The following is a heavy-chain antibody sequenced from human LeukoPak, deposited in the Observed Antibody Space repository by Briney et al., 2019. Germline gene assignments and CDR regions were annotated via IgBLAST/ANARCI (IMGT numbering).Heavy chain of an antibody. D-gene: IGHD6-13*01. CDR2: INHSGST. V-gene: IGHV4-34*01. CDR3: ARAAAGLVGFFQH. CDR1: GGSFSGYY. Sequence: PSETLSLTCAVYGGSFSGYYWSWIRQPPGKGLEWIGEINHSGSTNYNPSLKSRVTISVDTSKNQFSLKLSSVTAADTAVYYCARAAAGLVGFFQHWGQGTLVTVSS. J-gene: IGHJ1*01.